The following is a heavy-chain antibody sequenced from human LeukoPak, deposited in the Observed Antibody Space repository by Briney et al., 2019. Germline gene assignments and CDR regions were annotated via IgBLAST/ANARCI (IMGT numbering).Heavy chain of an antibody. J-gene: IGHJ3*02. CDR2: IRYDGSNK. CDR1: GFTFSSYG. V-gene: IGHV3-30*02. Sequence: GGSLRLSCAASGFTFSSYGMHWVRQAPGKGLEWVAFIRYDGSNKYYADSVKGRFTISRDNSKNTLYLQMNSLRAEDTAVYYCAKLVSSSTSWDAFDIWGQGTMVTVSS. CDR3: AKLVSSSTSWDAFDI. D-gene: IGHD2-2*01.